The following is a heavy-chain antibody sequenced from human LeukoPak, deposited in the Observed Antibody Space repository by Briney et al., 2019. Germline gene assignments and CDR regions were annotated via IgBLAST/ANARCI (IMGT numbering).Heavy chain of an antibody. CDR3: ARGRASGWYAAMDV. Sequence: PSETLSLTCSVSGDPIINYYWSWIRQPAGKGLEWVGRIYSGGSTNYNPSLKSRVTMSVDTSKNQFSLNLNSVTAADTAVYYCARGRASGWYAAMDVWGQGTTVTVSS. V-gene: IGHV4-4*07. J-gene: IGHJ6*02. CDR2: IYSGGST. CDR1: GDPIINYY. D-gene: IGHD6-13*01.